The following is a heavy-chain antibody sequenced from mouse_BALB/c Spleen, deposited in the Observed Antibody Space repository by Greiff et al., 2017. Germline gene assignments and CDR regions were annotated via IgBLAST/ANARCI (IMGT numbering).Heavy chain of an antibody. CDR1: GYTFTSYT. V-gene: IGHV1S26*01. J-gene: IGHJ3*01. Sequence: VQLQQSGAELVRPGALVKMSCKASGYTFTSYTMHWVKQRPGQGLEWIGYINPSSGYTNYNQKFKDKATLTADKSSSTAYMQLSSLTSEDSAVYYCARLATMITPFAYWGQGTLVTVSA. D-gene: IGHD2-4*01. CDR3: ARLATMITPFAY. CDR2: INPSSGYT.